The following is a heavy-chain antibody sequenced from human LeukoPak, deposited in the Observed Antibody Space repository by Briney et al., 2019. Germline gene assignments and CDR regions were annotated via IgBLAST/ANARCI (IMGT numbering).Heavy chain of an antibody. D-gene: IGHD6-19*01. CDR1: GDSISSSSYY. CDR2: IYYTGKT. CDR3: ARFRVAGTRFFDY. Sequence: SETLSLTCTVSGDSISSSSYYWGWIRQPPGKGLEWIGNIYYTGKTYYNTSLKSRVTISVDTSKNQFSLKLSSVTAADTAVYYCARFRVAGTRFFDYWGQGTLVTVSS. V-gene: IGHV4-39*07. J-gene: IGHJ4*02.